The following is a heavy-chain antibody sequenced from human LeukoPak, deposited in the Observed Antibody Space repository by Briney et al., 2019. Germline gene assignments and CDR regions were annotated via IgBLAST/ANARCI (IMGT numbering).Heavy chain of an antibody. D-gene: IGHD3-10*02. CDR2: ISSSGSTI. CDR3: AELGITMIGGV. CDR1: GFTFSSYE. J-gene: IGHJ6*04. Sequence: GGSLRLSCAASGFTFSSYEMNWVRQAPGKGLEGVSYISSSGSTIYYADSVKGGFTIYRDNDKNSLYLQMYSLRAEDTAVYYCAELGITMIGGVWGKGTTVTISS. V-gene: IGHV3-48*03.